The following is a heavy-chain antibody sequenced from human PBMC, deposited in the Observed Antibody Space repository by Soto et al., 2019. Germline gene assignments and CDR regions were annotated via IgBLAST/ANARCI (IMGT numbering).Heavy chain of an antibody. CDR3: ARQYNWNHDNWFDP. CDR1: GYTFTSHT. V-gene: IGHV1-3*01. J-gene: IGHJ5*02. CDR2: INAGNGNT. Sequence: GASVKVSCKASGYTFTSHTIHWVRQAPGQRLERMGWINAGNGNTKYSQKFQGRVAFTRDTSASTAYMELSSLRSEDTAVYYCARQYNWNHDNWFDPWGQGTLVTVSS. D-gene: IGHD1-20*01.